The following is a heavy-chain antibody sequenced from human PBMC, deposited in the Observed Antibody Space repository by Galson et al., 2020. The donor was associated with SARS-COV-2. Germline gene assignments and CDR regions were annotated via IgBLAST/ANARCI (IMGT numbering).Heavy chain of an antibody. Sequence: ETSETLSLTCTVSGGPIISGGHYWNWIRQHPGKGLEWIGYIYHSGSTYYNPSLKSRLTMSVDTSKNQFSLKLISVTDADTAVYYCAREGGYGDYVYWGQGTLVTVSS. J-gene: IGHJ4*02. V-gene: IGHV4-31*03. CDR3: AREGGYGDYVY. CDR1: GGPIISGGHY. CDR2: IYHSGST. D-gene: IGHD4-17*01.